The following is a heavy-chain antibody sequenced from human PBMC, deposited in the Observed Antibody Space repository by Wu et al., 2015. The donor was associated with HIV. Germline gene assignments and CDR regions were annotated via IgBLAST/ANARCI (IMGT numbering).Heavy chain of an antibody. V-gene: IGHV1-8*02. CDR3: ARDSPGSGSYYKTPQIDY. CDR2: MNPNNGNT. D-gene: IGHD3-10*01. Sequence: QVQLVQSGAEVKKPGASVKVSCKASGYTFTTYDINWVRQATGQGLEYMGWMNPNNGNTASAQRFQGRITMTRATSISTAYMEVRSLRSDDTAVYYCARDSPGSGSYYKTPQIDYWGQGTLVTVSS. J-gene: IGHJ4*02. CDR1: GYTFTTYD.